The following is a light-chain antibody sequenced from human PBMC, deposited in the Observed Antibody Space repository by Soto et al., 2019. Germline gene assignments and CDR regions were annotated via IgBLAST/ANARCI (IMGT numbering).Light chain of an antibody. Sequence: DIQMTQSPSSLSASVGDRVTVTCRASQSITTYLNWYQQKPGKAPKLLIYDTSNLETGVPSRFSGSGSGTDFTFTISSLQPEDIATYYCQQYDNPPITFGQGTRLEIK. V-gene: IGKV1-33*01. CDR2: DTS. CDR3: QQYDNPPIT. J-gene: IGKJ5*01. CDR1: QSITTY.